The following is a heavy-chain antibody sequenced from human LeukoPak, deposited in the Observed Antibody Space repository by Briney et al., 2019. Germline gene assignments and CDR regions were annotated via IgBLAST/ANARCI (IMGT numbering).Heavy chain of an antibody. CDR2: IYYTGTT. J-gene: IGHJ4*02. CDR3: ASKSTDHGELRFDY. D-gene: IGHD4-17*01. V-gene: IGHV4-59*01. Sequence: SETLSLTCTISGDSTNTYFWSWIRQPPGKGLEWIGYIYYTGTTNYNPSLKSRVTISVDTSKNQFSLKVNSVTAADTGVYYCASKSTDHGELRFDYWGQGTLDTVSS. CDR1: GDSTNTYF.